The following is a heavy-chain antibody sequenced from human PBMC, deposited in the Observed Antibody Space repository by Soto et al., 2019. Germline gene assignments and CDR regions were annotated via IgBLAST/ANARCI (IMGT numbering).Heavy chain of an antibody. J-gene: IGHJ4*02. V-gene: IGHV3-30*18. D-gene: IGHD2-2*01. CDR2: ISYDGSNK. CDR1: EFTFSSYG. CDR3: ANAPAIVLVPAAMGGDY. Sequence: QVQLVESGGGVVQPGRSLRLSCAASEFTFSSYGMHWVRQAPGKGLEWVAVISYDGSNKYYADSVKGRFTISRDNSKNTLYLQMSSLRAEDTAVYYCANAPAIVLVPAAMGGDYWGQGTLVTVSS.